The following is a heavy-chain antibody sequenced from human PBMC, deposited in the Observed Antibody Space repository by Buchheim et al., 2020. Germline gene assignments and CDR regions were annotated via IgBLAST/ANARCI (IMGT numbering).Heavy chain of an antibody. J-gene: IGHJ6*02. Sequence: EVQLVESGGGLVQPGGSLRLSCAASGFTFSSYSMNWVRQAPGKGLEWVSYISSSSSTIYYADSVKSRFTISRDNAKNSLYLPMDSLRAKDTAVYYCARDCFEGCGMDVWGQGTT. CDR1: GFTFSSYS. V-gene: IGHV3-48*04. CDR2: ISSSSSTI. CDR3: ARDCFEGCGMDV. D-gene: IGHD2-21*01.